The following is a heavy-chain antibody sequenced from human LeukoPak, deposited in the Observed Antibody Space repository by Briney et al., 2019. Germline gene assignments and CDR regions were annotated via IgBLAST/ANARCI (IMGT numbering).Heavy chain of an antibody. D-gene: IGHD3-9*01. CDR2: IYHSGST. J-gene: IGHJ5*02. Sequence: SETLSLTCAVSGYSISSGYYWGWIRQPPGKGLEWIGSIYHSGSTYYNPSLKSRVTISVDTSKNQFSLKLSSVTAADTAAYYCARAPPYYDILTGYYPNWFDPWGQGTLVTVSS. CDR1: GYSISSGYY. CDR3: ARAPPYYDILTGYYPNWFDP. V-gene: IGHV4-38-2*01.